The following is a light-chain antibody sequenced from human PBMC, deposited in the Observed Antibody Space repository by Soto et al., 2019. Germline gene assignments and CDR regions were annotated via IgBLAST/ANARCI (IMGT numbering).Light chain of an antibody. J-gene: IGKJ1*01. Sequence: DIQMTQSPPSLSASVGDRVTITCRASQTITRYLSWHQQKPGKAPKVLIYAASSLQSGVPSRFSGSGSGTEFSLTISSLQAEDVATYYCQQTYSTPQTFGQGTKVEIK. CDR1: QTITRY. CDR3: QQTYSTPQT. V-gene: IGKV1-39*01. CDR2: AAS.